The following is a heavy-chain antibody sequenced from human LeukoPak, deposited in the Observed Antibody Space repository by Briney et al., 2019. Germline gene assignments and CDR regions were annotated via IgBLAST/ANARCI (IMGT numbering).Heavy chain of an antibody. Sequence: GGSLRLSCAASGFTFSGYAMSWVRQAPGKGLEWVSSLTFNGGDTYYADSVKGRFIISRDNSKNTLYLQMDTLRVEDTAIYYCSGGQAACKYAFDPWGQGTLVTVSS. CDR3: SGGQAACKYAFDP. V-gene: IGHV3-23*01. CDR2: LTFNGGDT. J-gene: IGHJ5*02. D-gene: IGHD2-8*01. CDR1: GFTFSGYA.